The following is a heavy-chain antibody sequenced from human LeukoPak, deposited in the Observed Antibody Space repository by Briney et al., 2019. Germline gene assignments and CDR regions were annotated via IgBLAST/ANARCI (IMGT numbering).Heavy chain of an antibody. D-gene: IGHD3-9*01. J-gene: IGHJ1*01. CDR3: ASAQPGYDILTGYYGVGYFQH. CDR2: IYYSGST. Sequence: SETLSLTCTVSGGSISSYYWSWIRQPPGKGLEWIGYIYYSGSTNYNPSLKSRVTISVDTSKNQSSLKLSSVTAADTAVYYCASAQPGYDILTGYYGVGYFQHWGQGTLVTVSS. V-gene: IGHV4-59*01. CDR1: GGSISSYY.